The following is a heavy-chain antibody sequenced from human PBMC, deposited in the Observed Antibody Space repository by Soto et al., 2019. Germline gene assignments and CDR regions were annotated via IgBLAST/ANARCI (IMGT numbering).Heavy chain of an antibody. J-gene: IGHJ4*02. CDR3: TRGVDXNLVVHRDASHNYYFDS. D-gene: IGHD2-15*01. CDR2: INHSGNT. Sequence: PSETLSLTCAVYGGSFSGYYWSWIRQPPGKGLEWIGEINHSGNTNYNPSLKSRVTISVDTSKNQFSLKLSSVTAADRAVYYCTRGVDXNLVVHRDASHNYYFDSWGQGTLVTVSS. CDR1: GGSFSGYY. V-gene: IGHV4-34*01.